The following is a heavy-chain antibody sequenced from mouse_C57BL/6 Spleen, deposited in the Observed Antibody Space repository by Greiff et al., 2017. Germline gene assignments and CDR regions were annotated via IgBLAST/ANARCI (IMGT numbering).Heavy chain of an antibody. CDR1: GYTFTSYD. V-gene: IGHV1-85*01. CDR2: IYPRDGST. D-gene: IGHD2-5*01. Sequence: VKLMESGPELVKPGASVKLSCKASGYTFTSYDINWVKQRPGQGLEWIGWIYPRDGSTKYNEKFKGKATLTVDTSSSTAYMELHSLTSEDSAVYFCARGYYSNGFAYWGQGTLVTVSA. CDR3: ARGYYSNGFAY. J-gene: IGHJ3*01.